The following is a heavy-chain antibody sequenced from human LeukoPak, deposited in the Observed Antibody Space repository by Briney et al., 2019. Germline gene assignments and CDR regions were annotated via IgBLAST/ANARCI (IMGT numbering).Heavy chain of an antibody. Sequence: SETLSLTCTVSGGSISSYYWSWIRQPPGKGLEWIGYIYYSGSTNYNPSLKSRVTISVDTSKNQFSLKLSSVTAADTAVYYCARLPRFGHYGSGTLFDYWGQGTLVTVSS. J-gene: IGHJ4*02. CDR1: GGSISSYY. V-gene: IGHV4-59*01. CDR3: ARLPRFGHYGSGTLFDY. CDR2: IYYSGST. D-gene: IGHD3-10*01.